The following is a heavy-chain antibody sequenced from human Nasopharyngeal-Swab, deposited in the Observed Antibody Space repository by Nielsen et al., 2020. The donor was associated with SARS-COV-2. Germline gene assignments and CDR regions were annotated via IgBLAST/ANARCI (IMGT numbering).Heavy chain of an antibody. D-gene: IGHD2-15*01. CDR2: IKSKTDGGTT. Sequence: GESLKISCAASGFTFSIAWMSWVRQAPGKGLEWVGRIKSKTDGGTTDYAAPVKGRFTISRDDSKNTLYLQMNSLKTEDTAVYYCARDVGHIVVVVATDLGAFDIWGQGTMVTVSS. J-gene: IGHJ3*02. V-gene: IGHV3-15*01. CDR3: ARDVGHIVVVVATDLGAFDI. CDR1: GFTFSIAW.